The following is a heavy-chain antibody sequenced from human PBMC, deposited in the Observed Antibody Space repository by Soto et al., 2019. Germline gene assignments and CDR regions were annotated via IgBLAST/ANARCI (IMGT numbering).Heavy chain of an antibody. CDR2: IYHSGST. D-gene: IGHD6-13*01. J-gene: IGHJ4*02. CDR1: GGSISSSNW. V-gene: IGHV4-4*02. Sequence: QVQLQESGPGLVKPSGTLSLTCAVSGGSISSSNWWSWVRQPPGKGVEWIGEIYHSGSTNYNPSLKSGVTISLDKSKNQFSLKLSSVTAADTAVYYCARDRRIAAAGTKAGYDYWGQGTLVTVSS. CDR3: ARDRRIAAAGTKAGYDY.